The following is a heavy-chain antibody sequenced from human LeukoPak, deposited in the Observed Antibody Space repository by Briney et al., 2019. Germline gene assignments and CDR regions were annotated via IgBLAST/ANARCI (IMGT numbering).Heavy chain of an antibody. CDR1: GFTFSSYS. D-gene: IGHD1-7*01. CDR3: AREPVWNYGAEGSEVDY. J-gene: IGHJ4*02. CDR2: ISSSSSYI. Sequence: GGPLRLSCAASGFTFSSYSMNWVRQAPGKGLEWVSSISSSSSYIYYADSVKGRFTISRDNAKNSLYLQMNSLRAENTAVYYCAREPVWNYGAEGSEVDYWGQGALVTVSS. V-gene: IGHV3-21*01.